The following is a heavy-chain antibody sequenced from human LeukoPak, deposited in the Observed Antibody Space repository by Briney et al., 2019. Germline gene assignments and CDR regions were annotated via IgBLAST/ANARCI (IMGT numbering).Heavy chain of an antibody. Sequence: SETLSLTCTVSGGSISSSYWSWIRQPPRKGLEWIGYTSYSGSTDYNPSLKSRVTMSVDTSKNQFSLKLTSVIAADTAVYYCVESGNRGYSYGYSAFDIWGQGTTVTVSS. V-gene: IGHV4-59*08. CDR2: TSYSGST. D-gene: IGHD5-18*01. CDR1: GGSISSSY. J-gene: IGHJ3*02. CDR3: VESGNRGYSYGYSAFDI.